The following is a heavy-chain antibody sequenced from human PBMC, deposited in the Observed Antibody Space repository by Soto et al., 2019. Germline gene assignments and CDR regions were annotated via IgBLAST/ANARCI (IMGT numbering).Heavy chain of an antibody. J-gene: IGHJ4*02. Sequence: LCVTCTVPRRYISSGDDQWSWPRQLPGKGLEWIGYIYHGRSTYYNPSLKSRVTISVDTSKNQFSLKLSSVTAADTAVYYCARATYYYDSSGYWLDYWGQGTLVSVS. CDR1: RRYISSGDDQ. V-gene: IGHV4-30-4*08. CDR3: ARATYYYDSSGYWLDY. D-gene: IGHD3-22*01. CDR2: IYHGRST.